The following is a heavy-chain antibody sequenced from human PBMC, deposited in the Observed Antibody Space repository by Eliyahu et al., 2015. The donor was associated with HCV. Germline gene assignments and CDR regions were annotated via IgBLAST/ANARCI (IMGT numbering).Heavy chain of an antibody. Sequence: QVQLVQSGAEVKKPGASVKVSCKASGYTFTSYGXSWVRQAXGQGLEWMGWISVFNGNTNYAQKLQGRVTMTTDTSTSTAYMELRSLRSDDTAVYYCARGGNCSSTSCYENYYYYGMDVWGQGTTVTVSS. V-gene: IGHV1-18*04. J-gene: IGHJ6*02. D-gene: IGHD2-2*01. CDR3: ARGGNCSSTSCYENYYYYGMDV. CDR2: ISVFNGNT. CDR1: GYTFTSYG.